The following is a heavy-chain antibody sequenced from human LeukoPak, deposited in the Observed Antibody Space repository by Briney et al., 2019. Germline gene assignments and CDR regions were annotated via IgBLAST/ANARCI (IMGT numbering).Heavy chain of an antibody. CDR1: GYTFTSYY. CDR2: INPSGGST. J-gene: IGHJ5*02. D-gene: IGHD3-10*01. V-gene: IGHV1-46*01. CDR3: ARVVEFDGWFDP. Sequence: VASVTVSCTASGYTFTSYYMHWVRQAPGQGLEWMGIINPSGGSTSYAQKFQGRVTMTRDTSTSTVYMELSSLRSEDTAVYYCARVVEFDGWFDPWGQGTLVTVSS.